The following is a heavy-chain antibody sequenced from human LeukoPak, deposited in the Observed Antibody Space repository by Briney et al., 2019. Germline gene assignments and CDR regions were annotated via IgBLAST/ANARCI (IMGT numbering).Heavy chain of an antibody. V-gene: IGHV1-24*01. D-gene: IGHD2-8*01. J-gene: IGHJ4*02. CDR2: FDPEDGET. CDR3: ATFGYCTNGVCSTLDY. Sequence: ASVKVSCKVSGYTLTELSMHWVRQAPGKGLEWMGGFDPEDGETIYAQKFQCRVTMTEDTSTDTAYMELSSLRSEDTAVYYCATFGYCTNGVCSTLDYWGQGTLVTVSS. CDR1: GYTLTELS.